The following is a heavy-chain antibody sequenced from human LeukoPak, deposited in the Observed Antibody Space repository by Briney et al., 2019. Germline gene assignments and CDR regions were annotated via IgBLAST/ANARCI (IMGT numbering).Heavy chain of an antibody. CDR3: ARGRGALDI. Sequence: GGSLRLSCVGSGFAFNAYTITWVRQAPGKGLEWVANIKQDGSERYYVDSVKGRFTISRDNAKNSLYLQMNSLRAEDTAVYYCARGRGALDIWGQGTMVTVSS. V-gene: IGHV3-7*01. J-gene: IGHJ3*02. CDR2: IKQDGSER. CDR1: GFAFNAYT.